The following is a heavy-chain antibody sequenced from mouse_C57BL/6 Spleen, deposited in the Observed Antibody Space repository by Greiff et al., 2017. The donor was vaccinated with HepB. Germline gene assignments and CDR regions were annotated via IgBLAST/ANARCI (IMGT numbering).Heavy chain of an antibody. D-gene: IGHD1-1*01. CDR3: ARYPTYYGSSYGENYFDY. CDR2: IDPSDSYT. CDR1: GYTFTSYW. J-gene: IGHJ2*01. V-gene: IGHV1-59*01. Sequence: VQLQQPGAELVRPGTSVKLSCKASGYTFTSYWMHWVKQRPGQGLEWIGVIDPSDSYTNYNQKFKGKATLTVDTSSSTAYMQLSNLTSEDSAVFYCARYPTYYGSSYGENYFDYWGQGTTLTVSS.